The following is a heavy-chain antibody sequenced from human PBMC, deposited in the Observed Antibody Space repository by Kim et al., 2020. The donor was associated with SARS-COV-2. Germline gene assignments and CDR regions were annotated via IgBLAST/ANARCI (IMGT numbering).Heavy chain of an antibody. D-gene: IGHD2-2*01. CDR2: ISWNSGSI. J-gene: IGHJ5*01. CDR1: GFTFDAYA. V-gene: IGHV3-9*01. CDR3: AKGPFCRSTSCPLGGWF. Sequence: GGSLRLSCAASGFTFDAYAMHWVRQAPGKGLEWVSGISWNSGSIGYADSVKGRFTISRDNAKNSLYLQMNSLRAEDTALYYCAKGPFCRSTSCPLGGWF.